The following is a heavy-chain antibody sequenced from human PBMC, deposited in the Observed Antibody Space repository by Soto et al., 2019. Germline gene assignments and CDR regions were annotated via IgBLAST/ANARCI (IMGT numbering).Heavy chain of an antibody. J-gene: IGHJ4*02. V-gene: IGHV3-48*02. CDR1: GFTFSSFS. Sequence: EVQLMESGGGLVQPGGSLRLSCAASGFTFSSFSMHWVRQAPGKGLEWVSHISSSSSTIYYADSVRGRFTISRDNAKNSLYLQMNSLRDEDTAVFYCARDAPRCSGGTCLDYWGQGTLVTVSS. CDR2: ISSSSSTI. CDR3: ARDAPRCSGGTCLDY. D-gene: IGHD2-15*01.